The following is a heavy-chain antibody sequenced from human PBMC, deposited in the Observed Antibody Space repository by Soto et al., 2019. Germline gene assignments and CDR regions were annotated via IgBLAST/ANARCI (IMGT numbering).Heavy chain of an antibody. CDR3: ATITMTDSYYNGMDV. Sequence: GGSLRLSCSASGFSFISYSMNWVRQAPGKGLEWVSSISSSSRYIYYADSVKGRFTISRDNAKNSLYLQINSLGADDTAVYYCATITMTDSYYNGMDVWGQGTTVTVSS. D-gene: IGHD3-22*01. V-gene: IGHV3-21*01. CDR1: GFSFISYS. J-gene: IGHJ6*02. CDR2: ISSSSRYI.